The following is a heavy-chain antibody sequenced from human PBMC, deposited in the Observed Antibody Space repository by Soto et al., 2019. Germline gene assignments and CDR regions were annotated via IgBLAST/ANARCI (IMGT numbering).Heavy chain of an antibody. CDR1: GGSIRNYY. CDR3: AREGLTTGSGVDV. CDR2: IYASGST. D-gene: IGHD4-4*01. J-gene: IGHJ6*02. V-gene: IGHV4-4*07. Sequence: SETLSLTCTVSGGSIRNYYWSWIRQPAGERLEWIGRIYASGSTNHNPSLKSRVSMSVDTSRNQFSLRLYFVTAADTAVYYCAREGLTTGSGVDVWGQGTTVTVSS.